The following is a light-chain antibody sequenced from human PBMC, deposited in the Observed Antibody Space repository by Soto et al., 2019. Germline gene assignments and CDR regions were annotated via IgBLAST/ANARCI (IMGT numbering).Light chain of an antibody. CDR3: QHYGTSAL. J-gene: IGKJ3*01. V-gene: IGKV3-20*01. CDR2: CAS. Sequence: EIVLTQSPGTLSLSPGERATLSCRASESVSTSYLAWYQQKPGQAPRPLIYCASGRATGIPDRFSVSASGTDFTLTISRLEPEDFAVYYCQHYGTSALFGPGTKVDIK. CDR1: ESVSTSY.